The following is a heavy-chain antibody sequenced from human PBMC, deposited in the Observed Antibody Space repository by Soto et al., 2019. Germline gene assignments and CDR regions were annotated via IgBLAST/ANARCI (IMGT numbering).Heavy chain of an antibody. V-gene: IGHV4-59*02. J-gene: IGHJ4*02. D-gene: IGHD6-6*01. CDR1: GASVSGDY. CDR3: ARTARRFDY. Sequence: SETLSLTCTVSGASVSGDYWSWILQPPGKGLECIGYISNNGDTNYSPSLKSRVTMSLDTSRNQFSLNLTSVTAADTAVYYCARTARRFDYCGRGTQVAVSS. CDR2: ISNNGDT.